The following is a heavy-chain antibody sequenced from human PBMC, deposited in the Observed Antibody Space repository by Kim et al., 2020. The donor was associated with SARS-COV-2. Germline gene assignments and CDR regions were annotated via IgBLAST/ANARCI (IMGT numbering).Heavy chain of an antibody. V-gene: IGHV1-69*04. CDR2: IIPILGIA. CDR1: GGTFSSYA. Sequence: SVKVSCKASGGTFSSYAISWVRQAPGQGLEWMGRIIPILGIANYAQKFQGRVTITADKSTSTAYMELSSLRSEDTAVYYCAREDLQFRAAMGYYGMDVWGQGTTVTVSS. CDR3: AREDLQFRAAMGYYGMDV. J-gene: IGHJ6*02. D-gene: IGHD2-2*01.